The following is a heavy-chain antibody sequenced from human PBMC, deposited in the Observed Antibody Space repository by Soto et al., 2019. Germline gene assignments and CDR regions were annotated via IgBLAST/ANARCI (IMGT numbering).Heavy chain of an antibody. CDR2: ISYDGSNK. CDR1: GVTFSSYG. V-gene: IGHV3-30*18. CDR3: AKESAGYSSSWYETNWFDP. J-gene: IGHJ5*02. D-gene: IGHD6-13*01. Sequence: GGSLRLSCASSGVTFSSYGMHLVRQAPGKGLEWVAVISYDGSNKYYADSVKGRFTISRDNSKNTLYLQMNSLRAEDTAVYYCAKESAGYSSSWYETNWFDPWGQGTLVTVSS.